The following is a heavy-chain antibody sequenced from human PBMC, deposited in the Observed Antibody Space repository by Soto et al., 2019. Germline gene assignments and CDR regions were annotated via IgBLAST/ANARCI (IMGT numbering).Heavy chain of an antibody. CDR2: ISGSGGST. CDR1: GFTFSSYA. J-gene: IGHJ4*02. CDR3: AKDPLRITMIVVVTNYFDY. D-gene: IGHD3-22*01. Sequence: TGGSLRLSCAASGFTFSSYAMSWVRQAPGKGLEWVSAISGSGGSTYYADSVKGRFTISRDNSKNTLYLQMNSLRAEDTAVYYCAKDPLRITMIVVVTNYFDYWGQGTLVTVSS. V-gene: IGHV3-23*01.